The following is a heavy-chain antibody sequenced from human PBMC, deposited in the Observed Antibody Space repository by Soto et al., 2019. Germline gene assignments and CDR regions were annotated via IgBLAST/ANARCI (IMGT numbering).Heavy chain of an antibody. CDR3: ARTKAGGSSSSAYYYYGMDV. CDR2: IDWDDDK. J-gene: IGHJ6*02. D-gene: IGHD6-6*01. CDR1: GFSLSTSGMC. Sequence: ESGPTLVNPTQTLTLTCTLSGFSLSTSGMCVSWIRQPPGKALEWLALIDWDDDKYYSTSLKTRLTISKDTSKNQVVLTMTNMDPVDTATYYCARTKAGGSSSSAYYYYGMDVWGQGTTVTVS. V-gene: IGHV2-70*01.